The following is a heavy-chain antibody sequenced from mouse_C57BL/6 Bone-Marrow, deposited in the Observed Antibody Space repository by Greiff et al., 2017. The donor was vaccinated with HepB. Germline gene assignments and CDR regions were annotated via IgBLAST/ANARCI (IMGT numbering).Heavy chain of an antibody. Sequence: VQLKDSGAELVRPGASVKLSCTASGFNIKDDYMHWVKQRPEQGLEWIGWIDPENGDTEYASKFQGKATITADTSSNTAYLQLSSLTSEDTAVYYCTAYYSNYFDYWGQGTTLTVSS. CDR1: GFNIKDDY. D-gene: IGHD2-5*01. CDR2: IDPENGDT. J-gene: IGHJ2*01. CDR3: TAYYSNYFDY. V-gene: IGHV14-4*01.